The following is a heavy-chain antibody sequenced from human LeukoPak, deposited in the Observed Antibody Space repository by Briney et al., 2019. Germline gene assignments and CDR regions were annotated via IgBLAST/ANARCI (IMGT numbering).Heavy chain of an antibody. CDR1: GYSFTSYW. D-gene: IGHD3-10*01. CDR3: ARLSRRYGSATRGDYFDY. CDR2: IHPGDSET. J-gene: IGHJ4*02. Sequence: KPGESLKISCKTSGYSFTSYWIGWGRQMSGKGLEWMGIIHPGDSETRYSPSSQGQVTISADKPISTAYLQWGSLKASDTAMYYCARLSRRYGSATRGDYFDYWGQGTLVTVSS. V-gene: IGHV5-51*01.